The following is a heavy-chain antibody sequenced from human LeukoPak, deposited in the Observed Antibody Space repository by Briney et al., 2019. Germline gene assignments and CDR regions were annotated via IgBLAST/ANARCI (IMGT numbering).Heavy chain of an antibody. J-gene: IGHJ5*02. CDR1: GGTFSSYT. D-gene: IGHD3-16*01. V-gene: IGHV1-69*01. CDR2: IIPIFGTA. Sequence: ASVKVSCKASGGTFSSYTISWVRKAPGQGLEWMGGIIPIFGTANYAQKFQGRVTITADESTSTAYMELSSLRSEDTAVYYCSRAGEYNWFDPWGQGTLVTVSS. CDR3: SRAGEYNWFDP.